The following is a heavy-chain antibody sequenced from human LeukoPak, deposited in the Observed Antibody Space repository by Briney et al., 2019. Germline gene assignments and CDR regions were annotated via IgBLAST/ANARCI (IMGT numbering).Heavy chain of an antibody. J-gene: IGHJ4*02. CDR2: ISSRSIYI. D-gene: IGHD1-26*01. CDR1: GFTFTIYS. V-gene: IGHV3-21*01. Sequence: PGGSLRLSCAASGFTFTIYSMNWVRQVPGKGLEWVSAISSRSIYIFYADSVKGRFTISRDNTKNSLYLQMNSLRADDTAVYYCARDRSLHDWGQGTLVTVSS. CDR3: ARDRSLHD.